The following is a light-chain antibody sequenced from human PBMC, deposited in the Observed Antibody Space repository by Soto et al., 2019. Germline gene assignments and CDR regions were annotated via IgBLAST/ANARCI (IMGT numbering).Light chain of an antibody. Sequence: AIQMTQSPSSLSASVGDRVIITFRASQDIRNDLGWYQQKPGKAPNLLIYSASSLHTGVPSRFSGRLSGTDFTLTISSLQPEDSAIYYCLQDYGYPRTFGQGTTGDIK. CDR1: QDIRND. J-gene: IGKJ1*01. CDR2: SAS. CDR3: LQDYGYPRT. V-gene: IGKV1-6*01.